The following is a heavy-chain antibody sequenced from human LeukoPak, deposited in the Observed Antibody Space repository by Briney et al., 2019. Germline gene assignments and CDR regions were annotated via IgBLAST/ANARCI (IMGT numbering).Heavy chain of an antibody. V-gene: IGHV4-59*12. CDR3: ARGGRYDFWSGPRTPDY. CDR1: GASISSYY. D-gene: IGHD3-3*01. J-gene: IGHJ4*02. Sequence: SETLYLTCTVSGASISSYYWSWIRQSPGKGPEWIGYIYYSGRTNYNHSLKSRVTISVDTSKNQFPLKLSSVTAADTAVYYCARGGRYDFWSGPRTPDYWGQGTLVTVSS. CDR2: IYYSGRT.